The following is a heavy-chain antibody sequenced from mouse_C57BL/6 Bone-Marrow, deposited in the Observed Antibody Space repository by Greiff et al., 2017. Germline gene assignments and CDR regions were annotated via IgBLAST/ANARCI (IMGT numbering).Heavy chain of an antibody. CDR1: GYTFTSYW. V-gene: IGHV1-53*01. CDR3: ARIYSNFLYWYFDV. D-gene: IGHD2-5*01. J-gene: IGHJ1*03. Sequence: QVQLQQPGTELVKPGASVKLSCKASGYTFTSYWMHWVKQRPGQGLEWIGNINPSNGGTNYNEKFKSKATLTVDKSSSTAYMQLNSLTSEDSAVYYCARIYSNFLYWYFDVWGTGTTVTVSS. CDR2: INPSNGGT.